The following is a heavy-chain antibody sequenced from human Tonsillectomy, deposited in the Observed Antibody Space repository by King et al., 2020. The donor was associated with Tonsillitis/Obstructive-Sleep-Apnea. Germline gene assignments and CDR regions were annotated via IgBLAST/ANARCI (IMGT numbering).Heavy chain of an antibody. CDR3: ASEFNSVFWGPDY. Sequence: QLVQSGSELKKPGASVKISCKTSGYTFNNYAMIWVRQAPGQGLEWMGWINTNTGNPTYTQDFTGRFVFSFDTPVRTAYLQISSLKAADTAVYYCASEFNSVFWGPDYWGQGTLVTVSS. CDR2: INTNTGNP. J-gene: IGHJ4*02. V-gene: IGHV7-4-1*02. CDR1: GYTFNNYA. D-gene: IGHD3-16*01.